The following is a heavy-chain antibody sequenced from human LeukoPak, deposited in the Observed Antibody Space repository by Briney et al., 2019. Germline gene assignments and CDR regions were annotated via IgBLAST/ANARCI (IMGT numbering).Heavy chain of an antibody. D-gene: IGHD2-15*01. CDR1: GFTFSSFW. V-gene: IGHV3-74*01. Sequence: PGGSLRLSCAASGFTFSSFWMHWVRQAPGKGLVWVSRITRDGSVTSYADFVKGRFTISRENAKNTVQLQMTMRGAEDPACYYCASFACSSGTGYDYFDYWGQGNLVTVSS. CDR3: ASFACSSGTGYDYFDY. CDR2: ITRDGSVT. J-gene: IGHJ4*02.